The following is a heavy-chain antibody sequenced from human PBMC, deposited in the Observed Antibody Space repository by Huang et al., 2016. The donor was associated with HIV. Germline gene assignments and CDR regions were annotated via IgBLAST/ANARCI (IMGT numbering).Heavy chain of an antibody. CDR3: ARGPIRFLAWLLNFDY. CDR2: ISYDEDNK. V-gene: IGHV3-30*03. D-gene: IGHD3-3*01. J-gene: IGHJ4*02. CDR1: GFTFSSSG. Sequence: QILLIESGGGVVQPGRSLRLSCAASGFTFSSSGMQWVRQAPGKGVEWVAVISYDEDNKYYADSVRGRVTISRDNSKNTLYLQMNSLRIEDTAVYYCARGPIRFLAWLLNFDYWGQGALVTVSS.